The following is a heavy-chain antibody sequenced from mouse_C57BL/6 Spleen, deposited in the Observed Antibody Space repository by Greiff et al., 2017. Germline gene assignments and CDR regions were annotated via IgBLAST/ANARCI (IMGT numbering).Heavy chain of an antibody. Sequence: EVQLVESGPGLVKPSQSLSLTCSVTGYSITRGYYWNWIRQFPGNKLEWMGYISYDGSNNYNPSLKNRISITRDTSKNQFLLKLNSVTTEDTATYYCARENYSNYVDYWGQGTTLTVSS. V-gene: IGHV3-6*01. J-gene: IGHJ2*01. D-gene: IGHD2-5*01. CDR3: ARENYSNYVDY. CDR2: ISYDGSN. CDR1: GYSITRGYY.